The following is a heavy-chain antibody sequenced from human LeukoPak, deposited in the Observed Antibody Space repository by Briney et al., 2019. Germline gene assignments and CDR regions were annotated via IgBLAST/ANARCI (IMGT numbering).Heavy chain of an antibody. D-gene: IGHD3-22*01. V-gene: IGHV4-34*01. CDR3: ARAADYDSSGYYFDY. J-gene: IGHJ4*02. CDR1: GGSFSGYY. Sequence: PSETLSLTCAVYGGSFSGYYWSWIRQPPGKGLEWIGEINHSGSTNYNPSLKSRVTISVDTSKNQFSLKLSSVTAADTAVYYCARAADYDSSGYYFDYWGQGTLVTVSS. CDR2: INHSGST.